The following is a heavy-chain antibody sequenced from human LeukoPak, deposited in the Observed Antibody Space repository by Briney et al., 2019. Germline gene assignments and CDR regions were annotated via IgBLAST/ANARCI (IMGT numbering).Heavy chain of an antibody. J-gene: IGHJ5*02. CDR2: ISYSGST. CDR1: GVSISSSSYY. CDR3: ARHGLSGVSLRINWFDP. Sequence: SETLSLTCTVSGVSISSSSYYWGWIRQPPGKGLEWIGGISYSGSTYHNPSLKSRVTIYVDTSKNQFSLKLSSVTAADTAVYYCARHGLSGVSLRINWFDPWGRGTLVTVSS. V-gene: IGHV4-39*01. D-gene: IGHD1-26*01.